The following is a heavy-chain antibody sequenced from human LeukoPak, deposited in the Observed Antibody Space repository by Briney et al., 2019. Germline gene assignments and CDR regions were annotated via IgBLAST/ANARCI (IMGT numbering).Heavy chain of an antibody. Sequence: SETLSLTCTVSGGSISSYYWSWIRQPPGKGLEWIGYTYYSGSTNYNPSLKSRVTISVDTSKNQFSLKLSSVTAADTAVYYCARGDATYYYDSSGSFGLWGQGTLVTVSS. CDR1: GGSISSYY. CDR3: ARGDATYYYDSSGSFGL. V-gene: IGHV4-59*08. J-gene: IGHJ5*02. CDR2: TYYSGST. D-gene: IGHD3-22*01.